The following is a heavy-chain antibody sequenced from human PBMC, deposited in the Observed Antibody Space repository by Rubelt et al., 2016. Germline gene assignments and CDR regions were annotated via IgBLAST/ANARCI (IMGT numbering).Heavy chain of an antibody. CDR1: GYTLTELS. J-gene: IGHJ6*02. D-gene: IGHD3-10*01. Sequence: QVQLVQSGAEVKKPGASVKVSCKVSGYTLTELSMHWVRQAPGKGLEWLGGFDPEDGETIYAQKFQGRVTMTEDTSTDTAYMELRVLRSDDTAVYYCARGTMVRGAPDVWGQGTTVTVSS. V-gene: IGHV1-24*01. CDR2: FDPEDGET. CDR3: ARGTMVRGAPDV.